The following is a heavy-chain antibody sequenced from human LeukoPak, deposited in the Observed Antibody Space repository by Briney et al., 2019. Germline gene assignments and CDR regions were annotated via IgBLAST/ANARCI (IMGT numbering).Heavy chain of an antibody. V-gene: IGHV3-11*01. J-gene: IGHJ4*02. CDR2: ISGRSYSM. CDR1: GFSFNESY. CDR3: VRGKRRFDY. Sequence: GGSLRLSCAASGFSFNESYMTWIRQAPGKGLDWVAYISGRSYSMYYADSVKGRFNISRDNSLNSLFLHMSSLRVDDTAVYYCVRGKRRFDYWGQGTLVTVSS.